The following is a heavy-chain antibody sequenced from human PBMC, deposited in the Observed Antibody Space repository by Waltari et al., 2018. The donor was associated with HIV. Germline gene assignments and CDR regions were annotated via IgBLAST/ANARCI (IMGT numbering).Heavy chain of an antibody. CDR1: GYTFTSYW. Sequence: EVQLVQSGAEVKKTGESLKLSCKASGYTFTSYWIGWVRQMPGKGLEWMGIIEPGDSETRYSPSFQGQVAISGDKSFNIAYLQWSSLKASDTAVYYCARRRGYDWDYWGQGTLVTVS. D-gene: IGHD5-12*01. V-gene: IGHV5-51*03. CDR3: ARRRGYDWDY. J-gene: IGHJ4*02. CDR2: IEPGDSET.